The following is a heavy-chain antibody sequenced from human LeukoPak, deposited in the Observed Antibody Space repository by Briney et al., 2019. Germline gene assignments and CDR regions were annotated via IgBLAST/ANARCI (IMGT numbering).Heavy chain of an antibody. D-gene: IGHD6-19*01. Sequence: GGSLRLSCAASGFTFSSYWMSWVRQAPGKGLEWVANIKQDGSEKYYVDSVKGRFTISRDNAKNSLYLQMNSLRAEDTAVYYCARDLGQWLVYYFDYWGQGTLVTVSS. CDR1: GFTFSSYW. CDR2: IKQDGSEK. CDR3: ARDLGQWLVYYFDY. V-gene: IGHV3-7*01. J-gene: IGHJ4*02.